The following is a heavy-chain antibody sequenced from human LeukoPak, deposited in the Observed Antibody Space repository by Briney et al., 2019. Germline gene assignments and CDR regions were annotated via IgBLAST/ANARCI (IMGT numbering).Heavy chain of an antibody. D-gene: IGHD4-23*01. CDR3: AKDYGGNHWFDY. J-gene: IGHJ4*02. V-gene: IGHV3-9*01. CDR2: ISWDSGAI. Sequence: GGSLRLSCAASGFTFDGYAMHWVRQAPGKGLEWVSGISWDSGAIGHADSVKGRFTISRDNAKNSLYLQMDSLRAEDTALYYCAKDYGGNHWFDYWGQGTLVTVSS. CDR1: GFTFDGYA.